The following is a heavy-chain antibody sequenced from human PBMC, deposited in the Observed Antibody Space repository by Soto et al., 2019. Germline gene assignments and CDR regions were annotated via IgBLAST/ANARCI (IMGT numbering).Heavy chain of an antibody. D-gene: IGHD3-22*01. CDR3: ARDSGRVGTYYYDSSGSDAFDI. CDR1: GYTFTSYG. Sequence: RASVKVSCKASGYTFTSYGISWVRQAPGQGLEWMGWISAYNGNTNYAQKLQGRATMTTDTSTSTAYMELRSLRSDDTAVYYCARDSGRVGTYYYDSSGSDAFDIWGQGTMVTVSS. J-gene: IGHJ3*02. V-gene: IGHV1-18*01. CDR2: ISAYNGNT.